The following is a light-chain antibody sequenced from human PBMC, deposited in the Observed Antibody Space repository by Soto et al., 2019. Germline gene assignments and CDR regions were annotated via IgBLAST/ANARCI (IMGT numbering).Light chain of an antibody. J-gene: IGKJ1*01. Sequence: SQMTHSPSSVSASVGDIVTITCRASQGISSWVAWSQQKPGKAPKLLIYAASSLQSGVPSRFSGSGSGTDFNLTISSLQPEDFATYYCQQANSFPPTFGQGTQVDIK. V-gene: IGKV1-12*01. CDR3: QQANSFPPT. CDR1: QGISSW. CDR2: AAS.